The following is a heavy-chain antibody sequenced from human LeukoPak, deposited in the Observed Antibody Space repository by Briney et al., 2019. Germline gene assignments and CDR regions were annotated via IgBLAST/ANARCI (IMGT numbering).Heavy chain of an antibody. J-gene: IGHJ4*02. CDR3: AKERDPYSYGPFDY. CDR2: IPYDGSNK. D-gene: IGHD5-18*01. CDR1: GFTFSSYG. V-gene: IGHV3-30*18. Sequence: PGWSLRLSCAASGFTFSSYGMHWVRQAPGKGLEWVAVIPYDGSNKYYADSVKGRFTISRDNSKNTLYLQLNSLRAEDTAVYYCAKERDPYSYGPFDYWGQGTLVTVSS.